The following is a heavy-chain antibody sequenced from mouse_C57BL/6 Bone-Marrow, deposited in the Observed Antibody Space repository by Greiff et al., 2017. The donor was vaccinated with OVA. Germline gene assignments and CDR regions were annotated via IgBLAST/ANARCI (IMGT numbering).Heavy chain of an antibody. V-gene: IGHV5-9-1*02. CDR2: ISSGGDYI. D-gene: IGHD1-1*01. Sequence: EVQGVESGAGLVKPGGSLKLSCAASGFTFSSYAMSWVRQTPEKRLEWVAYISSGGDYIYYADTVKGRFTISRDNARNTLYLQMSSLKSEDTAMYYCTRDSFITTVVSNWYFDVWGTGTTVTVSS. CDR3: TRDSFITTVVSNWYFDV. CDR1: GFTFSSYA. J-gene: IGHJ1*03.